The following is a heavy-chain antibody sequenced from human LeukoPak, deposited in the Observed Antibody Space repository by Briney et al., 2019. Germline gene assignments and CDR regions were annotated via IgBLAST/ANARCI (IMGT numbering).Heavy chain of an antibody. J-gene: IGHJ4*02. CDR2: IWYDGSNK. CDR3: ARGKIVATIFDY. CDR1: GFTLSSYG. D-gene: IGHD5-12*01. Sequence: GGSLRLSCAASGFTLSSYGMHWVRQAPGKGLEWVAVIWYDGSNKYYADSVKGRFTISRDNSKNTLYLQMNSLRAEDTAVYYCARGKIVATIFDYWGQGTLVTVSS. V-gene: IGHV3-33*01.